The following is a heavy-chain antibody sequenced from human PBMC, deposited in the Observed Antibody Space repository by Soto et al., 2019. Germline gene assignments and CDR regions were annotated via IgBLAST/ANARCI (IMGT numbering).Heavy chain of an antibody. CDR2: IYYSGGT. J-gene: IGHJ4*02. CDR3: AGGGGVTATFDY. Sequence: QVQLQDSGPGLVKPSETLSLTCTVSGGSVSSGSYYWSWIRQPPGKGLEWLGYIYYSGGTNYNPSLNSRVTISVDTSKNQFSLKLSSVTAADTAVYYCAGGGGVTATFDYWGQGTLVTVSS. D-gene: IGHD5-18*01. V-gene: IGHV4-61*01. CDR1: GGSVSSGSYY.